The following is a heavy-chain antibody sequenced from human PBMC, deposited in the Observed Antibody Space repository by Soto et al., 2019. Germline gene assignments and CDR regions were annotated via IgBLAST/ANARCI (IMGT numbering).Heavy chain of an antibody. CDR1: GYSFTSYW. D-gene: IGHD2-2*01. CDR3: ARQGYRSDCSSTSCYSNYYYCMDV. CDR2: IYPGDSDT. V-gene: IGHV5-51*01. J-gene: IGHJ6*02. Sequence: ESLKISCKGSGYSFTSYWIGWVRQMPGKGLEWMGIIYPGDSDTRYSPSFQGQVTISADKSISTAYLQWSSLKASDTAMYYCARQGYRSDCSSTSCYSNYYYCMDVCGQGTTVTGSS.